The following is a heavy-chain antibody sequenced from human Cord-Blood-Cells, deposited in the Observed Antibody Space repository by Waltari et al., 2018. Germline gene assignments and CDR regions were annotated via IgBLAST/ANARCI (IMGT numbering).Heavy chain of an antibody. CDR1: GGTFSSYA. D-gene: IGHD3-22*01. V-gene: IGHV1-69*01. CDR3: ASPMYYYDSSGTPFDY. CDR2: IIPIFGTA. Sequence: QVQLVQSGAEVKKPGSSVKVSCKASGGTFSSYAISWVRQAPGQGLEWMGGIIPIFGTANDAQKFQGRVTITADESTSAAYMELSSLRSEDTAVYYCASPMYYYDSSGTPFDYWGQGTLVTVSS. J-gene: IGHJ4*02.